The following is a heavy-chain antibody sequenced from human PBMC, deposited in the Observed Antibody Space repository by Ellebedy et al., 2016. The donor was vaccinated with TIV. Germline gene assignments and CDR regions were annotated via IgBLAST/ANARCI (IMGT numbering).Heavy chain of an antibody. J-gene: IGHJ4*02. CDR1: GYTFTSYG. D-gene: IGHD4-23*01. CDR2: INPSGGST. V-gene: IGHV1-46*01. Sequence: AASVKVSCKASGYTFTSYGISWVRQAPGQGLEWMGIINPSGGSTSYAQKFQGRVTMTRDTSTSTVYMELSSLRSEDTAVYYCARDPGGNSFYFDYWGQGTLVTVSS. CDR3: ARDPGGNSFYFDY.